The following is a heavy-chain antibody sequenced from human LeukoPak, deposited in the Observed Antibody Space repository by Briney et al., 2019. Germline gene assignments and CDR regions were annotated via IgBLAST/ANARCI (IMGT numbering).Heavy chain of an antibody. D-gene: IGHD6-19*01. J-gene: IGHJ4*02. Sequence: GGSLRLSCAASGFTFSSYGMSWVRQAPGKGLEWVSSISGSGGTNYADSVKGRFTISRDNSKNTLYLQVNSLRAEDTAVYYCARAYSGWYGDSWGQGTLVTVSP. V-gene: IGHV3-23*01. CDR2: ISGSGGT. CDR3: ARAYSGWYGDS. CDR1: GFTFSSYG.